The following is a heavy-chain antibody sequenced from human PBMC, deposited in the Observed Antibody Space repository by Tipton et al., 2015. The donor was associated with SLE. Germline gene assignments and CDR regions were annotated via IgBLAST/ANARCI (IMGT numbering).Heavy chain of an antibody. CDR3: ASSSGSMVTTWYFDL. J-gene: IGHJ2*01. CDR2: INHSGIT. V-gene: IGHV4-34*01. CDR1: GGSFSGYY. Sequence: TLSLTCTVYGGSFSGYYWNWIRQPPGKGLEWIGEINHSGITNYNPSLKSRVTISVDTSKNQFSLKLSSVTAADTAVYYCASSSGSMVTTWYFDLWGGGSLVTVSS. D-gene: IGHD4-17*01.